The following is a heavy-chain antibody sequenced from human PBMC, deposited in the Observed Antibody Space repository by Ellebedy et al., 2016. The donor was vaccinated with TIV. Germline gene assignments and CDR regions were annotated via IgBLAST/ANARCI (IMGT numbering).Heavy chain of an antibody. CDR3: ARDRPSIAARKAVDDAFDI. D-gene: IGHD6-6*01. CDR2: IYYSGST. J-gene: IGHJ3*02. CDR1: GGSISSYY. Sequence: SETLSLTXTVSGGSISSYYWSWIRQPPGKGLEWIGYIYYSGSTNYNPSLKSRVTISVDTSKNQFSLKLSSVTAADTAVYYCARDRPSIAARKAVDDAFDIWGQGTMVTVSS. V-gene: IGHV4-59*01.